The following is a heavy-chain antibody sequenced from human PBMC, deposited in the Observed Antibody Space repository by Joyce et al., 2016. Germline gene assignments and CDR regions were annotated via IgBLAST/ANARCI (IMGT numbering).Heavy chain of an antibody. CDR2: TYFRSKWYH. J-gene: IGHJ4*02. D-gene: IGHD3-10*01. V-gene: IGHV6-1*01. CDR1: GDSVSSDSAN. CDR3: GRGPHYGSSPYWRYFDS. Sequence: QVQLQQSGPGLVKPSQTLSLTCGISGDSVSSDSANWNWIRQSPSRGLEGLGRTYFRSKWYHDYAVAVKSRITINPDTSKNQFSLQLGSVTPEDTAVYYCGRGPHYGSSPYWRYFDSWGQGNLVTVSS.